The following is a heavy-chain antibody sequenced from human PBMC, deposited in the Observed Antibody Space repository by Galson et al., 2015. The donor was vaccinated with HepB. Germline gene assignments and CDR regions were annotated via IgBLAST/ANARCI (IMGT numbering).Heavy chain of an antibody. J-gene: IGHJ4*02. Sequence: SLRLSCAASGFTFSSYWMSWVRQAPGKGLEWVANIKQDGSEKYYVDSVKGRFTISRDNAKNSLYLQMNSLRAEDTAVYYCARDNGDYGDYFDYWGQGTLVTVSS. CDR1: GFTFSSYW. CDR3: ARDNGDYGDYFDY. V-gene: IGHV3-7*03. CDR2: IKQDGSEK. D-gene: IGHD4-17*01.